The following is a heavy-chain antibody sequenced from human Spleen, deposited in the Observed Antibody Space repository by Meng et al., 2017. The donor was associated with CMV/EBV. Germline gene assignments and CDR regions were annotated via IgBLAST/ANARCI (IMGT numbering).Heavy chain of an antibody. Sequence: GESLKISCAASGFTFSSYAMSWVRQAPGKGLVWVSRINSDGSSTTYADSVKGRFTISRDNAKNTLYLQMNSLRAEDTAVYYCARDDSSGFDYWGQGTLVTVSS. V-gene: IGHV3-74*01. CDR3: ARDDSSGFDY. D-gene: IGHD3-22*01. CDR1: GFTFSSYA. CDR2: INSDGSST. J-gene: IGHJ4*02.